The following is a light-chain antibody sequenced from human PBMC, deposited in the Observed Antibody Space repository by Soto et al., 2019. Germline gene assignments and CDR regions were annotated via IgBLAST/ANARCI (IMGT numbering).Light chain of an antibody. CDR3: AAWDGSLNGWV. Sequence: QSVLTRAPSASGTPGQRVTISCSGSSSNIGSNTVSWYQQVPGTAPKLLIYSNDQRPSGVPDRFSGSKSGTSASLAIGGLQSEDEADYYCAAWDGSLNGWVFGGGTKLTVL. V-gene: IGLV1-44*01. CDR2: SND. CDR1: SSNIGSNT. J-gene: IGLJ2*01.